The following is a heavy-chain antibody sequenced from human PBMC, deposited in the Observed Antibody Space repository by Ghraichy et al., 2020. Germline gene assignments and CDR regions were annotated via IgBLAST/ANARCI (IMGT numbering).Heavy chain of an antibody. J-gene: IGHJ6*02. V-gene: IGHV4-39*07. CDR2: LCYSGST. CDR1: GGSISSSSYY. Sequence: SETLSLTCTVSGGSISSSSYYWGWIRQPPGKGREGKVSLCYSGSTYNNPSLKSRVTISVDTSQYQFSLKLSSVTAADTAVYYCARDRVGAKKVKVSAYYYGMDVWGQGTTVTVSS. CDR3: ARDRVGAKKVKVSAYYYGMDV. D-gene: IGHD1-26*01.